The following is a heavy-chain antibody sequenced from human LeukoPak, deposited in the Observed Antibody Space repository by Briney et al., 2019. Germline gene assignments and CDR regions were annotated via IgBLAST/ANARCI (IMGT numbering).Heavy chain of an antibody. CDR3: ATGRWLQFVYFDY. V-gene: IGHV1-8*01. J-gene: IGHJ4*02. CDR1: GYTFTSYD. Sequence: ASVKVSCKASGYTFTSYDINWVRQATGQGLEWMGWMNPNSGNTGYAQKFQGRVTMTEDTSTDTAYMELSSLRSEDTAVYYCATGRWLQFVYFDYWGQGTLVTVSS. CDR2: MNPNSGNT. D-gene: IGHD5-24*01.